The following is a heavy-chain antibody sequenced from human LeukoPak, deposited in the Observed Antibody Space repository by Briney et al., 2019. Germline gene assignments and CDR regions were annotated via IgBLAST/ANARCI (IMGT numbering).Heavy chain of an antibody. CDR1: GFTFSNYA. V-gene: IGHV3-23*01. Sequence: GGSLKLSCAASGFTFSNYATSWVRQAPGKGLEWVSVISTSGGSTYYADSVKGRFTISRDNSKNTLYLQMNSLRAEDTAVYYCAKGTGSGWYGNNWFDPWGQGTLVTVSS. CDR3: AKGTGSGWYGNNWFDP. D-gene: IGHD6-19*01. J-gene: IGHJ5*02. CDR2: ISTSGGST.